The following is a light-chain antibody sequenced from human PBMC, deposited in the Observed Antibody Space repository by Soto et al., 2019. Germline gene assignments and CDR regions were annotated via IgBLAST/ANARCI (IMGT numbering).Light chain of an antibody. J-gene: IGKJ1*01. Sequence: DIQMTQSPSSLSASVGDRVTMTCRASQGISNYLAGYQQKPGKVPKLLIYAASTLQSGVPSRFSGSESGTDFTITITSLQSVAVPTSYCQTYNSGRPSFGHGTKLDIK. CDR2: AAS. CDR3: QTYNSGRPS. V-gene: IGKV1-27*01. CDR1: QGISNY.